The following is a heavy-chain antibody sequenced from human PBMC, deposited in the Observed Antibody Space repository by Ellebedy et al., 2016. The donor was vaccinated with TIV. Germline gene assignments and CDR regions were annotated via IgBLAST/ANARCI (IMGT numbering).Heavy chain of an antibody. CDR2: IRYDGSKK. J-gene: IGHJ4*02. Sequence: PGGSLRLSCAASGFTLSTYGIHWVRQAPGKGLEWVAFIRYDGSKKYYADSVKGRFTISRDNSKNTLYLQMNSLRAKDTAVYYCAKDVGGFGEFVDYWGQGTLVTVSS. V-gene: IGHV3-30*02. CDR3: AKDVGGFGEFVDY. D-gene: IGHD3-10*01. CDR1: GFTLSTYG.